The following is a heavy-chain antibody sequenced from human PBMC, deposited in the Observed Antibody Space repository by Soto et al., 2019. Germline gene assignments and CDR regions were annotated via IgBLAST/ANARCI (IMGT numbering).Heavy chain of an antibody. D-gene: IGHD4-17*01. V-gene: IGHV2-5*02. CDR3: AHRGDGDHECLFDF. CDR2: IYWDDDK. Sequence: QITLKESGPTLVKPTQTLTLTCTFSGFSLSTNGVGVGWIRQPPGKALEWLALIYWDDDKRYSPSLKSRLPIIKDTSKNLVVLIMTTMDPVDTATYYCAHRGDGDHECLFDFWGQGTLVTVSS. CDR1: GFSLSTNGVG. J-gene: IGHJ4*02.